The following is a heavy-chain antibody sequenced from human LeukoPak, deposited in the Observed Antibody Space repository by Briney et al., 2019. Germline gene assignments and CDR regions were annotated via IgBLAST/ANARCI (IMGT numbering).Heavy chain of an antibody. D-gene: IGHD6-6*01. CDR3: ASLGSSWSSFDY. J-gene: IGHJ4*02. CDR2: IYYSGGT. V-gene: IGHV4-59*01. Sequence: SETLSLTCTVSGGSISSYYWSWIRQPPGKGLEWIGYIYYSGGTNYNPSLKSRVTISVDTSKNQFSLKLSSVTAADTAVYYCASLGSSWSSFDYWGQGTLVTVSS. CDR1: GGSISSYY.